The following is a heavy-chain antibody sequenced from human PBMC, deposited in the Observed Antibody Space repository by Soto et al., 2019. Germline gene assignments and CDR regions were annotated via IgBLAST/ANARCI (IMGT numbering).Heavy chain of an antibody. V-gene: IGHV4-39*01. CDR1: GGSISSSSYY. D-gene: IGHD6-6*01. Sequence: SETLSLTCTVSGGSISSSSYYWGWIRQPPGKGLEWIGSIYYSGSTYYNPSLKSRVTISVDTSKNQFSLKLSSVTAADTAVYYCARRIAARGAAQGSGWYFDYWGQGTLVTVSS. CDR3: ARRIAARGAAQGSGWYFDY. J-gene: IGHJ4*02. CDR2: IYYSGST.